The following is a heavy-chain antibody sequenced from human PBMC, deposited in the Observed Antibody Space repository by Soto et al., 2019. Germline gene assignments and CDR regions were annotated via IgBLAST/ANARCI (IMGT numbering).Heavy chain of an antibody. Sequence: ASVKVSCKASRYTFTSYYINWVRQATGQGLEWMGWMNPNSGNTGYAQKFQGRVTMTRNTSISTAYMELSSLRSEDTAVYYCARYPNPVVVVPAASDNWFDPWGQGTLVTVSS. CDR2: MNPNSGNT. V-gene: IGHV1-8*01. CDR1: RYTFTSYY. J-gene: IGHJ5*02. D-gene: IGHD2-2*01. CDR3: ARYPNPVVVVPAASDNWFDP.